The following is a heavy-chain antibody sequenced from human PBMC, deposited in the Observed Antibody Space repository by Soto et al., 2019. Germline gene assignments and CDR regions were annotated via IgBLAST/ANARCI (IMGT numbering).Heavy chain of an antibody. V-gene: IGHV3-21*04. CDR2: ISSSSSYI. Sequence: PGGSLRLSCAASGFTFSSYSMNWVRQAPGKGLEWVSSISSSSSYIYYADSVKGRFTISRDNSKNTLYLQMNSLRAEDTAVYYCAKPLPHDYWGQGTLVTVSS. CDR1: GFTFSSYS. CDR3: AKPLPHDY. J-gene: IGHJ4*02.